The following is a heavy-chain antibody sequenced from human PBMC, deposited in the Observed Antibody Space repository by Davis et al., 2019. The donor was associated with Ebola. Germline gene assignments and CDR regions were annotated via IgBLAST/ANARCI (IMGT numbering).Heavy chain of an antibody. D-gene: IGHD2-2*01. CDR1: GYSFTSYW. V-gene: IGHV5-10-1*01. CDR2: IDPSDSYT. CDR3: ARLGGGYCSSTSPGPAWGCWFDP. Sequence: PGGSLRLSCKGSGYSFTSYWISWVRQMPGKGLEWMGRIDPSDSYTNYSPSFQGHVTISADKSISTAYLQWSSLKASDTAMYYCARLGGGYCSSTSPGPAWGCWFDPWGQGTLVTVSS. J-gene: IGHJ5*02.